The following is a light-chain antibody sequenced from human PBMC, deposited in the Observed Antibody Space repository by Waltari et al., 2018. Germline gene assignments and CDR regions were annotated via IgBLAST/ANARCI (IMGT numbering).Light chain of an antibody. V-gene: IGKV1-39*01. CDR1: QTISIF. CDR2: AAS. CDR3: QHSYSTPPFT. Sequence: MTQSPSSLSASVGARVTISCRASQTISIFLNWFQQKPGKAPKLLIYAASSLQSGVPSRFSGSGSGTDFTLTISSLQPEDFATYYCQHSYSTPPFTFGPGTKVDIK. J-gene: IGKJ3*01.